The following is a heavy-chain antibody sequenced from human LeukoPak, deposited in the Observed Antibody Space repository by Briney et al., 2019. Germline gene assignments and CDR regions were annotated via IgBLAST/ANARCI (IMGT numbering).Heavy chain of an antibody. CDR1: GFTFDDYA. CDR2: ISGDGGST. V-gene: IGHV3-43*02. CDR3: AKAYPPHCSGGSCYSGYYYYMDV. D-gene: IGHD2-15*01. Sequence: GGPLRLSCAASGFTFDDYAMHWVRQAPGKGLEWVSLISGDGGSTYYADSAKGRFTISRDNSKNSLYLQMNSLRTEDTALYYCAKAYPPHCSGGSCYSGYYYYMDVWGKGTTVTVSS. J-gene: IGHJ6*03.